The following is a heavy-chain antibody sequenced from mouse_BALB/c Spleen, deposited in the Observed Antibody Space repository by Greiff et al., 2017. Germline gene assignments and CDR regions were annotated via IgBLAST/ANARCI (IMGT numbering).Heavy chain of an antibody. Sequence: QVQLQQSGAELARPGASVKLSCKASGYTFTDYYINWVKQRTGQGLEWIGEIYPGSGNTYYNEKFKGKATLTADKSSSTAYMQLSSLTSEDSAVYFCAREGGLGVPWFAYWGQGTLVTVSA. CDR2: IYPGSGNT. CDR1: GYTFTDYY. CDR3: AREGGLGVPWFAY. V-gene: IGHV1-77*01. J-gene: IGHJ3*01. D-gene: IGHD4-1*01.